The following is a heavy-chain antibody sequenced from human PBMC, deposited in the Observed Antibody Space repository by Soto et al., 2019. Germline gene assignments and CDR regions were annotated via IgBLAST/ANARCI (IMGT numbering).Heavy chain of an antibody. CDR2: IFYSGST. V-gene: IGHV4-59*01. CDR1: GGSISSYY. Sequence: SETLSLTCSVSGGSISSYYWSWIRQPPGKGLEWIGYIFYSGSTNYNPSLKSRVSISVDTSKNQFSLNLSSVTAADTAVYYCARDGHNAYEFHYWGQGTLVTVSS. J-gene: IGHJ4*02. CDR3: ARDGHNAYEFHY. D-gene: IGHD5-12*01.